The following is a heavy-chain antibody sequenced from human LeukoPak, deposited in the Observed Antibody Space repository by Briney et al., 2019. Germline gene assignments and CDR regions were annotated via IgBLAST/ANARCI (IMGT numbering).Heavy chain of an antibody. Sequence: SVTVPYQPSVCSFTHSGMQRVEQARAQPLEWLGWIVVPSCKRKYALKFQERVTITRDMSTSTAYMELSSLSPEDTAVYYCAAAPIEMQQRGFDYWGQGTLVTVSS. D-gene: IGHD5-24*01. CDR1: VCSFTHSG. CDR3: AAAPIEMQQRGFDY. J-gene: IGHJ4*02. CDR2: IVVPSCKR. V-gene: IGHV1-58*02.